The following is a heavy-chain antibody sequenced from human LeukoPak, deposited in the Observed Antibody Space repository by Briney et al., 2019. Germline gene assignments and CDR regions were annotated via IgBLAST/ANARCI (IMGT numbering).Heavy chain of an antibody. Sequence: ASVNVSCKASGYTFSTYDVNWVRQATGQGLEWMGWMNPNSGKTGFAQKFQGRVTMTRNTSISTAYMELNSLRSEDTAVYYCARTTTATLGYWGQGTLVTVSS. CDR1: GYTFSTYD. CDR2: MNPNSGKT. CDR3: ARTTTATLGY. V-gene: IGHV1-8*01. J-gene: IGHJ4*02. D-gene: IGHD4-17*01.